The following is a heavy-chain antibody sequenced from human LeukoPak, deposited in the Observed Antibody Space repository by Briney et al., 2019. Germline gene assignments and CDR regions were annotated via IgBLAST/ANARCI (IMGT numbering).Heavy chain of an antibody. V-gene: IGHV4-59*11. J-gene: IGHJ4*02. D-gene: IGHD3-22*01. CDR3: AREGEDSSGSYYLDY. Sequence: SETLSLTCTVSGGSISSHYWSWIRQPPGKGLEWIGYIYYSGSTNYNPSLKSRVTISVDTSKNQFSLKLSSVTAADTAVYYCAREGEDSSGSYYLDYWGQGTLATVSS. CDR2: IYYSGST. CDR1: GGSISSHY.